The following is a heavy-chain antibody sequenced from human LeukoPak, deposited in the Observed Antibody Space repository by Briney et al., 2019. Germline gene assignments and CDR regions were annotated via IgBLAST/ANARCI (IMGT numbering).Heavy chain of an antibody. CDR3: ARVVLPPDDYYDSSGYDY. D-gene: IGHD3-22*01. V-gene: IGHV4-38-2*02. CDR1: GYSISSGYY. Sequence: SETLSLTCTVSGYSISSGYYWGWIRQPPGKGLEWIGSIYHNGSTYYNPSLKIRVTISLDPSKKQFSLKLSSVTAADTAVYDCARVVLPPDDYYDSSGYDYWGQGTLVTVSS. J-gene: IGHJ4*02. CDR2: IYHNGST.